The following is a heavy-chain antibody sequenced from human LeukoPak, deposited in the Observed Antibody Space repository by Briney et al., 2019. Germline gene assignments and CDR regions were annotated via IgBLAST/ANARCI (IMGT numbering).Heavy chain of an antibody. CDR1: GFTFSNYA. Sequence: QAGGSLRLSCAASGFTFSNYAMSWVRQAPGKGLEWVSGLIGSGGSTYYADSVKGRFTISRDSSKNTLYLQMNSLRAEDTAVYYCARGYSSGWYAEGRFDYWGQGTLVTVSS. D-gene: IGHD6-19*01. CDR3: ARGYSSGWYAEGRFDY. CDR2: LIGSGGST. V-gene: IGHV3-23*01. J-gene: IGHJ4*02.